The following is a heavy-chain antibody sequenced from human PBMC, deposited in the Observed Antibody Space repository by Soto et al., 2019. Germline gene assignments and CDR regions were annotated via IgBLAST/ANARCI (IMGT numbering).Heavy chain of an antibody. V-gene: IGHV3-7*05. CDR1: GGTCSSYW. CDR2: IKQDGSEK. CDR3: ARDYPTYSYGLYYYYYYGMDV. D-gene: IGHD5-18*01. J-gene: IGHJ6*02. Sequence: GGSLRHSCAASGGTCSSYWMSWVRQAPGKGLEWVANIKQDGSEKYYVDSVKGRFTISRDNAKNSLYLQMNSLRAEDTAVYYCARDYPTYSYGLYYYYYYGMDVWGQGTTVTVSS.